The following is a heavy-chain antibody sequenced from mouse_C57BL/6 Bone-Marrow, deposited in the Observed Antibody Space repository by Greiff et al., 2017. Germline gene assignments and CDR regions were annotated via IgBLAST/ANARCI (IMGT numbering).Heavy chain of an antibody. CDR1: GYTFTSYW. CDR3: ASDGITTVVATDWYFDV. D-gene: IGHD1-1*01. CDR2: IDPSDSYT. J-gene: IGHJ1*03. V-gene: IGHV1-50*01. Sequence: VQLQQPGAELVKPGASVKLSCKASGYTFTSYWMQWVKQRPGQGLEWIGEIDPSDSYTNYNQKFKGKATLTVDTSSSTAYMQLSSLTSEDAAFYYCASDGITTVVATDWYFDVWGTGPTVTVSS.